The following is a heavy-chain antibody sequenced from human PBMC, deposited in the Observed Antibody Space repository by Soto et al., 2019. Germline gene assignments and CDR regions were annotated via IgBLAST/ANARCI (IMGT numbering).Heavy chain of an antibody. CDR3: AKEPVSITIFGVSGRDV. CDR2: ISHSGNA. CDR1: GASITSHY. J-gene: IGHJ6*02. V-gene: IGHV4-59*11. Sequence: SETLSLTCTVPGASITSHYWSWIRQHPGKGLEWIGHISHSGNANYDPSLRGRLTISFDTSKNQFSLNLSSVTAADTAVYYCAKEPVSITIFGVSGRDVWGRGTTVTVSS. D-gene: IGHD3-3*01.